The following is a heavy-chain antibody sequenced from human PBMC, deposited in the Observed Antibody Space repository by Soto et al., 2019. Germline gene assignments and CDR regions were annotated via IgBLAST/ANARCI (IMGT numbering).Heavy chain of an antibody. V-gene: IGHV1-69*02. CDR2: IIPILGIA. Sequence: QVQLVQSGAEVKKPGSSVKVSCKASGGTFSSYTTSWVRQAPGQGLEWMGRIIPILGIANYAQKFQGRVTITADKSTSTAYMELSSLRSEDTAVYYCASPSPTYCGGDCYQDAFDIWGQGTMVTVSS. CDR1: GGTFSSYT. J-gene: IGHJ3*02. CDR3: ASPSPTYCGGDCYQDAFDI. D-gene: IGHD2-21*02.